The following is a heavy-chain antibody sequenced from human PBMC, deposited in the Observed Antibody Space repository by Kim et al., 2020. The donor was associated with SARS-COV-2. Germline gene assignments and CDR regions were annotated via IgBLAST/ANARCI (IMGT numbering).Heavy chain of an antibody. Sequence: SETLSLTCTVSGGSISSYYWSWIRQPAGKGLEWIGRIYTSGSTNYNPSLKSRVTMSVDTSKNQFSLKLSSVTAADTAVYYCARGATEGLRYVTVVNYYYGIDVWGQGTTVTVSS. J-gene: IGHJ6*02. CDR2: IYTSGST. D-gene: IGHD3-9*01. CDR3: ARGATEGLRYVTVVNYYYGIDV. CDR1: GGSISSYY. V-gene: IGHV4-4*07.